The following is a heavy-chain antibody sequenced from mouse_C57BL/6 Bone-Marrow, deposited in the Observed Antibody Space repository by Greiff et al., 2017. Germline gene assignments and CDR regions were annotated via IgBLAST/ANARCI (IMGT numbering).Heavy chain of an antibody. J-gene: IGHJ2*01. CDR2: IDPSDSYT. D-gene: IGHD4-1*01. CDR1: GYTFTSYW. CDR3: ARSGPLGRSFDY. Sequence: QVQLQQPGAELVKPGASVKLSCKASGYTFTSYWMQWVKQRPGQGLEWIGEIDPSDSYTNYNQKFKGKATLTVDTSSNTAYMQLSSLTSEDSAVFYCARSGPLGRSFDYWGQGTTLTVSS. V-gene: IGHV1-50*01.